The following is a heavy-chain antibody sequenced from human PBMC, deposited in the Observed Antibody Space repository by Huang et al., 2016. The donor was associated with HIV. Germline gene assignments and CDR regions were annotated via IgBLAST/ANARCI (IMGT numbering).Heavy chain of an antibody. D-gene: IGHD6-13*01. Sequence: EVQLVESGGGLVKPGGSLRLSCAASGFSLDSYNVYWVRQTPWKGLQWVSFISPSSSFIDYADSVKGRFSTSRDNAKNSLYLQMNNLRGEDTAVYYCARDRGQQLSPFDSWGQGTLVTVSS. J-gene: IGHJ4*02. V-gene: IGHV3-21*01. CDR2: ISPSSSFI. CDR1: GFSLDSYN. CDR3: ARDRGQQLSPFDS.